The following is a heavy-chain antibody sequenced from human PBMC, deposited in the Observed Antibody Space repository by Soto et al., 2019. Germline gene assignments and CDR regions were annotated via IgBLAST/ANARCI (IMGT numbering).Heavy chain of an antibody. CDR3: ARDAIVLVPAAPRGGMDV. Sequence: QVQLVQSGAEVKKPGSSVKVSCKASGGTFSSYAISWVRQAPGQGLEWMGGIIPIFGTANYAQKFQGRVTITSDEATSPAYMALSSLRCEDTAVYYCARDAIVLVPAAPRGGMDVWGQGTTVTVSS. D-gene: IGHD2-2*01. CDR1: GGTFSSYA. J-gene: IGHJ6*02. V-gene: IGHV1-69*05. CDR2: IIPIFGTA.